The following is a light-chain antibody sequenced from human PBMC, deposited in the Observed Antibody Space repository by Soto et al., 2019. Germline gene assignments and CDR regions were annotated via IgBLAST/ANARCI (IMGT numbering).Light chain of an antibody. J-gene: IGLJ3*02. CDR2: GVS. V-gene: IGLV2-11*01. CDR3: CSYTSSSTGV. Sequence: QSALTQPRSVSGSPGQSVTISCTGTNSDVGGYNYVSWYQQYPGKAPKLMISGVSERPSGVPDRFSGSKSGNTASLTISGLQAEDEADYYCCSYTSSSTGVFGGGTKLTVL. CDR1: NSDVGGYNY.